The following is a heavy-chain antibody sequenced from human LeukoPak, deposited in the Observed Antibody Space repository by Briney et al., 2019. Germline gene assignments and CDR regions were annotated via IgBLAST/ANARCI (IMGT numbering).Heavy chain of an antibody. J-gene: IGHJ5*02. D-gene: IGHD6-13*01. CDR3: ARGLSSSWYWFDP. CDR2: IYYSGST. CDR1: GGSISSSSYY. Sequence: PSETLSLTCTVSGGSISSSSYYWGWIRQPPGKGLEWIGSIYYSGSTYYNPSLKSRVIMSVDTSKSQFSLKLSSVTAADTAVYYCARGLSSSWYWFDPWGQGTLVTVSS. V-gene: IGHV4-39*07.